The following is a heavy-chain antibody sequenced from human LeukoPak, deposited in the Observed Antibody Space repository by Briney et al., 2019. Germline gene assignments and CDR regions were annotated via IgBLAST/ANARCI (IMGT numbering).Heavy chain of an antibody. D-gene: IGHD6-13*01. Sequence: ASVNVSFKSSLYTFTSYYMHWVRQPPAQELEWMGIINPSGGSTSYAQKFQGRVTMTRDTSTSTVYMELSSLRSEDTAVYYCAGGGSSWSNNWFDSWGQGTLVTVSS. CDR1: LYTFTSYY. J-gene: IGHJ5*01. CDR2: INPSGGST. CDR3: AGGGSSWSNNWFDS. V-gene: IGHV1-46*01.